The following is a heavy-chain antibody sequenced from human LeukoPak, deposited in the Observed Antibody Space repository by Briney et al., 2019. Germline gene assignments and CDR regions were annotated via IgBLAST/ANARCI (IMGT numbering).Heavy chain of an antibody. Sequence: GGSLRLSCAASGFTFDDYAMHWVRQAPGKGLEWVSGISWNSGSIGYADSVKGRFTISRDNAKNSLYPQMNSQRAEDVALYYCAKERSSGYYFDYWGQGTLVTVSS. V-gene: IGHV3-9*03. CDR1: GFTFDDYA. J-gene: IGHJ4*02. CDR3: AKERSSGYYFDY. CDR2: ISWNSGSI. D-gene: IGHD6-19*01.